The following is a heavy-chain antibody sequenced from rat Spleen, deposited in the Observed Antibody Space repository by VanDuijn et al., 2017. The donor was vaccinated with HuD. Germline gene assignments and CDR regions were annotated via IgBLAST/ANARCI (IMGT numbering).Heavy chain of an antibody. CDR3: VRHEPQDYFAY. Sequence: QVQLKESGPGLVQPSQTLSLTCTVSGFSLTSYHVHWVRQPTGKGLEWMGVIWTGGSTDYNSALKSRLSISRDTSKSQVFLRMNSLQPEDTGTYYCVRHEPQDYFAYWGQGLLVTVSS. J-gene: IGHJ2*01. CDR1: GFSLTSYH. CDR2: IWTGGST. V-gene: IGHV2-30*01.